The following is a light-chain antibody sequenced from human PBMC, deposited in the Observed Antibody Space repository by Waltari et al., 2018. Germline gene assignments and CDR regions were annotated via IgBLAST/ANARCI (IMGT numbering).Light chain of an antibody. CDR3: ATCDARLTAVV. CDR2: SND. V-gene: IGLV1-44*01. CDR1: NSNIGSST. Sequence: QSVVTHSPSASGAPGQRVTISCSGSNSNIGSSTVNWYQKVPGTAPRLLIYSNDQRPSGVPDRFSASKSGTSASLAISELQSEDEADYYCATCDARLTAVVFGGGTKVTVL. J-gene: IGLJ2*01.